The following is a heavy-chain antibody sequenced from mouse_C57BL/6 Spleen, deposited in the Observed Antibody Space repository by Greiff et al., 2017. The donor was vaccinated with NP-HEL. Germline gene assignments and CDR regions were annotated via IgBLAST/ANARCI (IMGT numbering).Heavy chain of an antibody. Sequence: QVHVKQSGAELAKPGASVKLSCKASGYTFTSYWMHWVKQRPGQGLEWIGYINPSSGYTKYNQKFKDKATLTADKSSSTAYMQLSSLTYEDSAVYYCARSSLYYGNEGTWFAYWGQGTLVTVSA. CDR2: INPSSGYT. CDR1: GYTFTSYW. V-gene: IGHV1-7*01. J-gene: IGHJ3*01. D-gene: IGHD2-1*01. CDR3: ARSSLYYGNEGTWFAY.